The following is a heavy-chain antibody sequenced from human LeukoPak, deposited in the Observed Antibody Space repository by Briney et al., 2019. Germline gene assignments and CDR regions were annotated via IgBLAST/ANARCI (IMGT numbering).Heavy chain of an antibody. CDR1: GGSFGGYY. D-gene: IGHD3-10*01. V-gene: IGHV4-34*01. J-gene: IGHJ4*02. CDR3: ARGRQYYYGSGRPRAPFDY. Sequence: PSETLSLTCAVYGGSFGGYYWSWIRQPPGKGLEWIGEINHSGSTNYNPSLKSRVTISVDTSKNQFSLKLSSVTAADTAVYYCARGRQYYYGSGRPRAPFDYWGQGTLVTVSS. CDR2: INHSGST.